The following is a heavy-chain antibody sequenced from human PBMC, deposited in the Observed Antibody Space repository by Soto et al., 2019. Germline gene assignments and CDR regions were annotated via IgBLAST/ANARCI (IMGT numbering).Heavy chain of an antibody. CDR1: GYSFTSYW. V-gene: IGHV5-10-1*01. CDR3: ARPHYDSLAGGMDV. Sequence: PGESLKISCKGSGYSFTSYWSSWVRQMPGKGLEWRGRIDPSDSYANYSPSFQGHVTISADKSISTAYLQWSSLKASDTAMYYCARPHYDSLAGGMDVWGQATTVTVSS. D-gene: IGHD3-22*01. J-gene: IGHJ6*02. CDR2: IDPSDSYA.